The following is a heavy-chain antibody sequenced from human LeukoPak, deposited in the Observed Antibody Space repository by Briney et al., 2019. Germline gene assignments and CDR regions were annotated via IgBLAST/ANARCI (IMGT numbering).Heavy chain of an antibody. Sequence: QPGGSLRLSCAASGFTFSRYGMSWVRQAPGKGLEWVSIISASGDNTYYADSVKGRFTISRDNSRNTLYLQMNSLRAEDTAVYYCAKKGIVVVGSNWFDPWGQGTLVTVSS. J-gene: IGHJ5*02. D-gene: IGHD3-22*01. V-gene: IGHV3-23*01. CDR1: GFTFSRYG. CDR3: AKKGIVVVGSNWFDP. CDR2: ISASGDNT.